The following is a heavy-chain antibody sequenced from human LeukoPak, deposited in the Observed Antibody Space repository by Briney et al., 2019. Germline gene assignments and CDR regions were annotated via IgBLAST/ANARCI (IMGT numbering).Heavy chain of an antibody. Sequence: SETLSLTCTVSGGSVSSGSYYWSWIRQPPGKGLEWIGYICYSGSTNYNPSLKSRVTISVDTSKNQFSLKLSSVTAADTAVYYCAATKRALWFGELLGSDYFDYWGQGTLVTVSS. CDR1: GGSVSSGSYY. CDR3: AATKRALWFGELLGSDYFDY. J-gene: IGHJ4*02. CDR2: ICYSGST. D-gene: IGHD3-10*01. V-gene: IGHV4-61*01.